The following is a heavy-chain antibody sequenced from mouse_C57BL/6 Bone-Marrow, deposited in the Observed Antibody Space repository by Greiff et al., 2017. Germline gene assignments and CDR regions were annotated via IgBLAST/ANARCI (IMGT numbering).Heavy chain of an antibody. V-gene: IGHV1-39*01. J-gene: IGHJ4*01. CDR2: MNPNYGTT. Sequence: VQLQQSGPELVKPGASVKISCKASGYSFTDYNMNWVKQSNGKSLEWIGVMNPNYGTTSYNQKFKGKAKLTVDQSSSKAYMQLNSLTSEDSAVYYCARGYDYDYAMDYWGQGTSVTVSS. CDR3: ARGYDYDYAMDY. D-gene: IGHD2-4*01. CDR1: GYSFTDYN.